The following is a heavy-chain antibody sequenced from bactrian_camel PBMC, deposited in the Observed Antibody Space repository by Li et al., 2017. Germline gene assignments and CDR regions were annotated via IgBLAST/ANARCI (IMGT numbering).Heavy chain of an antibody. Sequence: QLVESGGGLVQPGGSLRLSCAASGFTFTEYWMHWVRQAPGKGLEWVSCISSFSGTTYYGDSVKGRFTISRDNAKNTVLLQVNSLKSEDTALYYCTATIGWTLSEYKYWGQGTQVTVS. CDR1: GFTFTEYW. CDR3: TATIGWTLSEYKY. J-gene: IGHJ4*01. CDR2: ISSFSGTT. V-gene: IGHV3S25*01. D-gene: IGHD2*01.